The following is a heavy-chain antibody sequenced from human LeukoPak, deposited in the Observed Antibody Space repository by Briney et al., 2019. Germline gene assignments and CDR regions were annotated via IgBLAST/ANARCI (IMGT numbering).Heavy chain of an antibody. CDR1: GFTFDDYA. J-gene: IGHJ4*02. CDR3: AKDIVVVPAATFDY. D-gene: IGHD2-2*01. Sequence: GGSLRLSCAASGFTFDDYAMHWVRQAPGKGLEWVSAISGSGGSTYYADSVKGRFTISRDNSKNTLYLQMNSLRAEDTAVYYCAKDIVVVPAATFDYWGQGTLVTVSS. V-gene: IGHV3-23*01. CDR2: ISGSGGST.